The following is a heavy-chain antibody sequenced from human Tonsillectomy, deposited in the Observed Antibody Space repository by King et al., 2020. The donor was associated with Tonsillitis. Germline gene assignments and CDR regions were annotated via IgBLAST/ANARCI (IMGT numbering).Heavy chain of an antibody. D-gene: IGHD1-26*01. V-gene: IGHV3-33*01. CDR1: GFTFSSYG. Sequence: QVQLVESGGGVVQPGRSLRLSCAASGFTFSSYGMHWVRQAPGKGLEWVAVIWYDGSNKYYADSEKGRFTISRDNSKNMLYLQMNSLRAEDTAVYYCARESGSHRWAVDIWGQGTMVSVSS. J-gene: IGHJ3*02. CDR3: ARESGSHRWAVDI. CDR2: IWYDGSNK.